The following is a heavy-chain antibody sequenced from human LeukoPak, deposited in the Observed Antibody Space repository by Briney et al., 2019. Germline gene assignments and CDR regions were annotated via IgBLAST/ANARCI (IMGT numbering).Heavy chain of an antibody. CDR3: ARDRSSGWYYFDY. CDR2: IWYDGSNK. Sequence: PGGSLRLSRAASGFTFSSYGMHWVRQAPGKGLEWVAVIWYDGSNKYYADSVKGRFTISRDNSKNTLNLQMNSLRAEDTAVYYCARDRSSGWYYFDYWGQGTLVTVSS. J-gene: IGHJ4*02. D-gene: IGHD6-19*01. CDR1: GFTFSSYG. V-gene: IGHV3-33*01.